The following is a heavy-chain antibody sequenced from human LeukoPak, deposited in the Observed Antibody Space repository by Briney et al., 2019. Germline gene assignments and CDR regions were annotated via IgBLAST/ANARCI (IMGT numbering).Heavy chain of an antibody. D-gene: IGHD3-9*01. CDR1: GFTLSTYN. J-gene: IGHJ4*02. CDR2: ISSPSGYI. CDR3: AGTYYDILTGHFDY. V-gene: IGHV3-21*01. Sequence: GGSLRLSCAASGFTLSTYNMHWVRQAPGKGLEWVSSISSPSGYIYYADSVKGRFTISRDNAKNSLYLQMNSLRAEDTAVYYCAGTYYDILTGHFDYWGQGTLVTVSS.